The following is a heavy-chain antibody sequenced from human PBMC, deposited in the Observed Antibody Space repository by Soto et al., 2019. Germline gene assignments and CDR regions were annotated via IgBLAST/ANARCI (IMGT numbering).Heavy chain of an antibody. Sequence: QVHLQESCPVLVRPSQTLSLTFTVSGDYMATGGHYYTWIRQVPGKGLEWIGYVYYRGATHYTPSLRARSTISRDTSKNQFSLRLISVTAADTALYYCARDKDLQPTVWGFWGQGIQVTVSS. D-gene: IGHD3-16*01. CDR1: GDYMATGGHY. CDR2: VYYRGAT. V-gene: IGHV4-31*03. CDR3: ARDKDLQPTVWGF. J-gene: IGHJ4*02.